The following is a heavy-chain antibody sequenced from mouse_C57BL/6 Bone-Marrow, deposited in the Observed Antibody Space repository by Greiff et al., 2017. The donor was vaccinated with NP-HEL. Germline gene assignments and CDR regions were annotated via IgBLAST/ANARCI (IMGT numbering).Heavy chain of an antibody. CDR2: ISNLAYSI. V-gene: IGHV5-15*01. Sequence: EVKLVESGGGLVQPGGSLKLSCAASGFTFSDYGMAWVRQAPRKGPEWVAFISNLAYSIYYADTVTGRFTLSRENAKNTLYLEMSSLRSEDTAMYYCARRGYYYAMDYWGQGTSVTVSS. J-gene: IGHJ4*01. CDR1: GFTFSDYG. CDR3: ARRGYYYAMDY.